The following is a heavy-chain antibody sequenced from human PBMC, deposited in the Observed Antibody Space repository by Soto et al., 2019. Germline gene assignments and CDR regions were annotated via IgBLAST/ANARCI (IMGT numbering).Heavy chain of an antibody. V-gene: IGHV3-23*01. D-gene: IGHD6-6*01. CDR2: ISGSGGST. CDR1: GFTFSSYA. J-gene: IGHJ6*02. CDR3: AKGRSSGLEIYYYYGMDV. Sequence: GGSLRLSCAASGFTFSSYAMSWVRQAPGKGLEWVSAISGSGGSTYYADSVKGRFTISRDNSKNTLYLQMNSLRAEDTAVYYCAKGRSSGLEIYYYYGMDVWGQGTTVTVSS.